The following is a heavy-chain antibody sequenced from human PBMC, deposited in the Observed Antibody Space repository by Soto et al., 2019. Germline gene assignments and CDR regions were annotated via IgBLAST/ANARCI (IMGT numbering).Heavy chain of an antibody. V-gene: IGHV1-24*01. Sequence: ASVKVSCKVSGYTLTELSMHWVRQAPGKGLEWMGGFDPEDGETIYAQKFQGRVTMTEDTSTDTAYMELSSPRSEDTAVYYCATDIDTAMARGFYYYYGMDVWGQGTTVTVSS. CDR2: FDPEDGET. D-gene: IGHD5-18*01. J-gene: IGHJ6*02. CDR3: ATDIDTAMARGFYYYYGMDV. CDR1: GYTLTELS.